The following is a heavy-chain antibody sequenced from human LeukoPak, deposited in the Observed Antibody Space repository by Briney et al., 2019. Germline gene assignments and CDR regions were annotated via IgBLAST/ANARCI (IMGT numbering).Heavy chain of an antibody. CDR3: ARVFQPLPSFDY. V-gene: IGHV1-2*02. CDR2: INPNSGGT. D-gene: IGHD2-21*01. J-gene: IGHJ4*02. Sequence: GASVKVSCKASGYTFTGYYMHWVRQAPGQGLEWMGWINPNSGGTNYAQKFQGRVTMTRDTSISTAYMELSRLRSDDTAVYFCARVFQPLPSFDYWGQGTLLTVSS. CDR1: GYTFTGYY.